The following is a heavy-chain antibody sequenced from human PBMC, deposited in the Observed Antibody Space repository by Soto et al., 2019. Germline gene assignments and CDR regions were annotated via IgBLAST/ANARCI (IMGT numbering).Heavy chain of an antibody. D-gene: IGHD6-6*01. CDR1: GFTFSSYA. CDR2: ISSSSSKI. J-gene: IGHJ4*02. V-gene: IGHV3-48*02. CDR3: AGDSSVGARWARHFDH. Sequence: GGSLRLSCAASGFTFSSYARNWVRQAPGKGLECVSYISSSSSKIDYADSVKGRFTISRDNARNSLYLQMNSLRDEDTAVYYCAGDSSVGARWARHFDHWGQGTLVTVSS.